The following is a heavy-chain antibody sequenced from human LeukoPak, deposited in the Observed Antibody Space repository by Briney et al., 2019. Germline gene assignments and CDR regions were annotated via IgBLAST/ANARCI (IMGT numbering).Heavy chain of an antibody. CDR1: GGSINSYY. CDR2: IYTSGRT. V-gene: IGHV4-4*07. CDR3: ARDRIVGDEGYYYYYMDV. D-gene: IGHD3-16*01. Sequence: SETLSLTCSVSGGSINSYYWSWIRQPAWKGLEWIGRIYTSGRTNYNPSLKSRVTISVDRSKNQFSLKLSSVTAADTAVYYCARDRIVGDEGYYYYYMDVWGKGTTVTVSS. J-gene: IGHJ6*03.